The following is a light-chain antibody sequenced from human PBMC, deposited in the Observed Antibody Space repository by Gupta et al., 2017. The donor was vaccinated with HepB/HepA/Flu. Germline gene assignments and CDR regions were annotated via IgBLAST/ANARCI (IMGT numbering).Light chain of an antibody. CDR1: SGHSNYA. CDR3: QTWGTAFRV. J-gene: IGLJ3*02. CDR2: VNSDGSH. Sequence: QVVLTQSPSASASLRASVTLTCTLSSGHSNYAIAWHQQRPETGPRYLMKVNSDGSHRKGDGISDRFSGSSSGAGRYLSISSLQSEDEADYYCQTWGTAFRVFGGGTKLTVL. V-gene: IGLV4-69*01.